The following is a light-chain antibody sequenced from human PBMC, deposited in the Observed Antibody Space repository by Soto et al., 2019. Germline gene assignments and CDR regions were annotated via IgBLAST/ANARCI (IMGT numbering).Light chain of an antibody. J-gene: IGLJ2*01. CDR3: CSYAGTSTWV. CDR1: SSDVGSYDL. V-gene: IGLV2-23*01. CDR2: EGT. Sequence: QSALTQPASVSGSPGQSITISCTGTSSDVGSYDLVSWYQQHPGKAPKLIIYEGTKRPSGVSHRFSGSKSGNTASLTISGLQTEVEADYYCCSYAGTSTWVFGGGTKLTV.